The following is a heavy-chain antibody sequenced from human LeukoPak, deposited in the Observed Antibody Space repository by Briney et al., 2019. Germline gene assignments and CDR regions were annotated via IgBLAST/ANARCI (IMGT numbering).Heavy chain of an antibody. J-gene: IGHJ4*02. V-gene: IGHV5-51*01. CDR2: IYPGDSDT. D-gene: IGHD3-22*01. CDR1: GYSFTSYW. Sequence: GESLKISCKGSGYSFTSYWIGWVRQIPGKGLEWMGIIYPGDSDTRYSPSFQGQVTISADKSISTAYLQWSSLKASGTAMYYCARLPYYYDSSGYYTDYWGQGTLVTVSS. CDR3: ARLPYYYDSSGYYTDY.